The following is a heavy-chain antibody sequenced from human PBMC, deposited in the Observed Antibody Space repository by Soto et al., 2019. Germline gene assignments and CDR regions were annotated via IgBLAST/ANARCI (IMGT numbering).Heavy chain of an antibody. J-gene: IGHJ4*02. V-gene: IGHV3-30-3*01. CDR1: GFTFSSYA. CDR2: ISYDGSNK. Sequence: QVQLVESGGGVVQPGRSLRLSCAASGFTFSSYAMHWVRQAPGKGLEWVAVISYDGSNKYYADSVKGRFTISRDNSKNTLYLQMNSLRAEDTAVYYCARVSRYYDSSGYYSPFDYWGQGTLVTVSS. CDR3: ARVSRYYDSSGYYSPFDY. D-gene: IGHD3-22*01.